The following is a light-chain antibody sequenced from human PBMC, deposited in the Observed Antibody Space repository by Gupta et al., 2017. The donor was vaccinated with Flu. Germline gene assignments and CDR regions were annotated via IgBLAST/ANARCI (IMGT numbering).Light chain of an antibody. J-gene: IGLJ2*01. V-gene: IGLV3-19*01. Sequence: QTGRITSQGDSRRNSYASWGQQKPGQAHLLVMLAKNIRPSGIPDRFSGSSSGNTASSTIPGAQAEDEADEDGYYRDSTDSHHAFFGGGTKLTVL. CDR2: AKN. CDR3: YYRDSTDSHHAF. CDR1: SRRNSY.